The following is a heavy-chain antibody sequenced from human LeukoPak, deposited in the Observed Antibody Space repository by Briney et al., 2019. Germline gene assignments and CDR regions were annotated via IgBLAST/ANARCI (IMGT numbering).Heavy chain of an antibody. D-gene: IGHD2-15*01. J-gene: IGHJ4*02. CDR1: GGSITVYY. CDR3: ARGPRESGGSCYGDY. CDR2: IYSSGST. V-gene: IGHV4-4*07. Sequence: PSETLSLTCTVSGGSITVYYWSWIRQPAGKGLEWIGHIYSSGSTNYNPSLKSRVTMSVDTSKNQFSLKLSSVTAADTAVYYCARGPRESGGSCYGDYWGQGTLVTVSS.